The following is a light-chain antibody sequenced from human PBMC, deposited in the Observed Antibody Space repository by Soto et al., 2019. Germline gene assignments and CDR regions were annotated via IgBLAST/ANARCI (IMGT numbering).Light chain of an antibody. J-gene: IGLJ1*01. CDR3: SSYTSSSTLV. Sequence: QSVLTQPASVSGSPGQSITISCTGTSSDVGGYDYVSWYQLHPGKAPKLMVFEVNNRPSGVSYRFSGSKSGNTASLTISGLQAEDEADYYCSSYTSSSTLVFGTGTRSPS. V-gene: IGLV2-14*01. CDR2: EVN. CDR1: SSDVGGYDY.